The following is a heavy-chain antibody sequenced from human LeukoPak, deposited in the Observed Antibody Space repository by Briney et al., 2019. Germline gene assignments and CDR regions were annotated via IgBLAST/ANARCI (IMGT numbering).Heavy chain of an antibody. CDR2: IYYSGST. V-gene: IGHV4-39*02. J-gene: IGHJ4*02. D-gene: IGHD3-10*01. CDR3: AREDPYGSGNYYLTRPFDC. Sequence: SETLSLTCTVSGVSISSSSYYWGWIRQPPGKGLEWIGSIYYSGSTYYNPSLKSRVTISVDTSKNQFSLKLSSVTAADTAVYYCAREDPYGSGNYYLTRPFDCWGQGTLVTVSS. CDR1: GVSISSSSYY.